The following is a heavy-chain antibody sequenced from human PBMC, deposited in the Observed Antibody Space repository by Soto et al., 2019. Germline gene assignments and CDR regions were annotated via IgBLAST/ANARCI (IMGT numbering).Heavy chain of an antibody. D-gene: IGHD2-15*01. CDR3: ARSTLGYCSGGRYYTLGRGLGN. J-gene: IGHJ4*02. Sequence: QPPGKGLEWIGYIYYSGSTNYNPSLKSRVTISVDTSKNQFSLKLSSVTAADTAVYYCARSTLGYCSGGRYYTLGRGLGNWGQRLLLTVSS. CDR2: IYYSGST. V-gene: IGHV4-59*01.